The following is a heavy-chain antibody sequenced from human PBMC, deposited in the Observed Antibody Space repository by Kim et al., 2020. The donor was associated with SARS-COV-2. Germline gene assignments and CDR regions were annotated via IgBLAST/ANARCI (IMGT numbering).Heavy chain of an antibody. CDR3: ARDREYCSSTSCYKWFDP. D-gene: IGHD2-2*02. J-gene: IGHJ5*02. V-gene: IGHV3-30*01. Sequence: KGRFTITRANAKNTLYLQMNSLRAEDTAVYYCARDREYCSSTSCYKWFDPWGQGTLVTVSS.